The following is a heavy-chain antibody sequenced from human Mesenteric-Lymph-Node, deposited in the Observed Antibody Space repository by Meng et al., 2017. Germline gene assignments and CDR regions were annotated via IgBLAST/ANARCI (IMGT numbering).Heavy chain of an antibody. J-gene: IGHJ3*02. CDR2: ISYDGSKE. CDR1: GITFSRIG. CDR3: ARDWRSGSYYVLGAFDI. D-gene: IGHD1-26*01. Sequence: GGSLRLSCAVSGITFSRIGIYWVRQAPGKGLEWVAFISYDGSKEYYADSVKGRFTISRDNSKDTLYLQMNSLRSEDTAVYYCARDWRSGSYYVLGAFDIWGQGTMVTVSS. V-gene: IGHV3-30*04.